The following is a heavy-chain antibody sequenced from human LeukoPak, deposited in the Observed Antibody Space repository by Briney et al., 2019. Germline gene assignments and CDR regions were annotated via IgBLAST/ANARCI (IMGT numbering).Heavy chain of an antibody. V-gene: IGHV4-61*10. CDR2: IYYSGST. CDR1: GGSISSGSYY. Sequence: SETLSLTCTVSGGSISSGSYYWSWIRQPAGKGLEWIGYIYYSGSTNYNPSLKSRVTISVDTSKNQFSLKLSSVTAADTAVYYCARLEKYYFDYWGQGTLVTVSS. CDR3: ARLEKYYFDY. J-gene: IGHJ4*02.